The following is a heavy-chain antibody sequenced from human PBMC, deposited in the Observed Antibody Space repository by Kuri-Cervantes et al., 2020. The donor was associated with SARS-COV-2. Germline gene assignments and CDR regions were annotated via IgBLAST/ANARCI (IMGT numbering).Heavy chain of an antibody. CDR1: GFSLSTSGVG. CDR3: AHQKLGMGGYYFDY. J-gene: IGHJ4*02. D-gene: IGHD7-27*01. Sequence: SGPTLVKPTQTLTLTCTFSGFSLSTSGVGVGWVRQPPGKALEWLAHILSNDEKSYSLSLKRRLTISKDTSKSQVVLTMANMDPVDTATYYCAHQKLGMGGYYFDYWGQGTPVTVSS. CDR2: ILSNDEK. V-gene: IGHV2-5*01.